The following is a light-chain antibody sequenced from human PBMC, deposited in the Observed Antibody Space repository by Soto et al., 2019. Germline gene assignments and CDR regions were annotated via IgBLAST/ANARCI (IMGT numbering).Light chain of an antibody. J-gene: IGKJ5*01. Sequence: EIVLTQSPGTLSLSPGERATLSCRASQSASNNYLAWYQQRPGQAPRLLIYGASNRATGIPDRFSGSGSGTDFTLTISRLEPEDFAVYYCQQYHNWPITFGQGTRLEIK. CDR1: QSASNNY. CDR3: QQYHNWPIT. V-gene: IGKV3-20*01. CDR2: GAS.